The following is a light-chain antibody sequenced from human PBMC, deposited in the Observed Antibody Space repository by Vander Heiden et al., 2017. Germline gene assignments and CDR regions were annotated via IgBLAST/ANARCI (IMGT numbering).Light chain of an antibody. J-gene: IGKJ3*01. CDR1: QCVTTN. V-gene: IGKV3-11*01. CDR2: DAS. CDR3: LQRRDRAPT. Sequence: EIVSPHSPATPRLSPGARATLSCRASQCVTTNLACYQQEPSQAPRLLIPDASNRATGLPARFSGSGSGTDFTLTINRPDPEDLAIYYCLQRRDRAPTFRAGTDV.